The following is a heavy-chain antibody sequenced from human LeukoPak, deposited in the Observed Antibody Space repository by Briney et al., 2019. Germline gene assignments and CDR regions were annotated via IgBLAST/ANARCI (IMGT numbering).Heavy chain of an antibody. CDR3: ARDGRLTIFVRGIITEGSPPKN. CDR1: GYTFTDSY. J-gene: IGHJ4*02. D-gene: IGHD3-10*01. CDR2: INPKTGGT. Sequence: ASVKVSCKASGYTFTDSYMHWVRQAPGQGLEWMGWINPKTGGTNYAQRFQGRVTMTRDTSIRTAYMELNSLRSDDTAVHYYARDGRLTIFVRGIITEGSPPKNWGQGTLVTVSP. V-gene: IGHV1-2*02.